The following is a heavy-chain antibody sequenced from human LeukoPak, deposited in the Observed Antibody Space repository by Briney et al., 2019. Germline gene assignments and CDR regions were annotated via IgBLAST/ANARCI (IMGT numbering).Heavy chain of an antibody. CDR2: ISGSGGST. CDR3: AKDLAIVVPAAMGGPFDY. Sequence: GGSLRLSCAASGFTFSSYAMSWVRQAPGKGLEWVSAISGSGGSTYYADSVKGRFTISRDNSKNTLYLQMNSLRAEDTAVYYCAKDLAIVVPAAMGGPFDYWGQGTLDTVSS. J-gene: IGHJ4*02. CDR1: GFTFSSYA. D-gene: IGHD2-2*01. V-gene: IGHV3-23*01.